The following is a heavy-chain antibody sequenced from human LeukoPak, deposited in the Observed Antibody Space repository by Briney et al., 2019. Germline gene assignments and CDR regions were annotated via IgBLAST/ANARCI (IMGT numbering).Heavy chain of an antibody. CDR3: ARGLTKLDYFDY. D-gene: IGHD1-7*01. CDR2: IYHSGST. J-gene: IGHJ4*02. V-gene: IGHV4-38-2*02. CDR1: GYSISSGYY. Sequence: SETLSLTCTVSGYSISSGYYWGWIRPPPGKGLEWIGSIYHSGSTYYNPSLKSRVTISVDTSKNQFSLKLSSVTAADTAVYYCARGLTKLDYFDYWGQGTLVTVSS.